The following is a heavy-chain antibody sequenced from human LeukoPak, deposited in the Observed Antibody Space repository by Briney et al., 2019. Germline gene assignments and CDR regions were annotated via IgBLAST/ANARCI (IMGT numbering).Heavy chain of an antibody. J-gene: IGHJ4*02. Sequence: PSETLSLTCAVSGGSISSYYWSWIRQPPGKGLEWIGYIYYGGSTNYNPSLKSRVTISVDTSKNQFSLKLSSVTAADTAVYYCARVAAGGNYFDYWGQGTLVTVSS. CDR1: GGSISSYY. D-gene: IGHD6-13*01. CDR2: IYYGGST. V-gene: IGHV4-59*01. CDR3: ARVAAGGNYFDY.